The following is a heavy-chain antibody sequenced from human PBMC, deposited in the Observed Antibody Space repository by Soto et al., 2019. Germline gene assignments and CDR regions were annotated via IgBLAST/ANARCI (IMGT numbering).Heavy chain of an antibody. V-gene: IGHV3-30-3*01. Sequence: PGGSLRLSCAASGFTFSSYATHWVRQAPGKGLEWVAVISYDGSNKYYADSVKGRFTISRDNSKNTLYLQMNSLRAEDTAVYYCAXDPWKEWELSILYYFDYWGQGTLVTVSS. CDR2: ISYDGSNK. D-gene: IGHD1-26*01. CDR1: GFTFSSYA. CDR3: AXDPWKEWELSILYYFDY. J-gene: IGHJ4*02.